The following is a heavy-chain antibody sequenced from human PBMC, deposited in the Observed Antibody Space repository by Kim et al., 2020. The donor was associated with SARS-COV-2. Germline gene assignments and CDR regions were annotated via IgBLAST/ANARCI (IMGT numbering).Heavy chain of an antibody. CDR2: ISGSGGST. J-gene: IGHJ3*02. CDR3: AKCYDSSGYYYVGAFDI. Sequence: GGSLRLSCAASGFTFSSYAMSWVRQAPGKGLEWVSAISGSGGSTYYADSVKGRFTISRDNSKNTLYLQMNSLRAEDTAVYYCAKCYDSSGYYYVGAFDIWGQGTMVTVSS. V-gene: IGHV3-23*01. D-gene: IGHD3-22*01. CDR1: GFTFSSYA.